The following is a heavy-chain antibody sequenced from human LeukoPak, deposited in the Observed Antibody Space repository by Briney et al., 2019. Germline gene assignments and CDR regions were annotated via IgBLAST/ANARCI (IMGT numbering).Heavy chain of an antibody. CDR3: ASPRALYCSSTSCQTANGAFDI. Sequence: SVKVSCKASGGTFSSYAISWVRQAPGQGLEWMGRIIPILGIANNAQKFQGRVTITADKSTCTAYMELSSLRSEDTAVYYCASPRALYCSSTSCQTANGAFDIWGQGTMVTVSS. J-gene: IGHJ3*02. V-gene: IGHV1-69*04. D-gene: IGHD2-2*01. CDR2: IIPILGIA. CDR1: GGTFSSYA.